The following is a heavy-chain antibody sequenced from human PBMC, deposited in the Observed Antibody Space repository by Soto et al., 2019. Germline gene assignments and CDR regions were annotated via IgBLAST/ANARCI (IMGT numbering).Heavy chain of an antibody. J-gene: IGHJ6*02. Sequence: QVQLVQSGTEVRKPGASVKVSCKASGFTDYYIHWVRQAPGQGLEWMGWVNPSSGGTNYAQKFQGRVAMTRDPFISTAYMELSSLQSDDTAVYYCAREGSADYGSYGMDVWGQGTTVTVSS. CDR1: GFTDYY. CDR3: AREGSADYGSYGMDV. D-gene: IGHD4-17*01. V-gene: IGHV1-2*02. CDR2: VNPSSGGT.